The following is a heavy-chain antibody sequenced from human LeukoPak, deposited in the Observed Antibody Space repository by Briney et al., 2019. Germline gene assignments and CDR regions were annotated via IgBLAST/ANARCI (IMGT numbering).Heavy chain of an antibody. J-gene: IGHJ4*02. CDR2: ISSNRGST. CDR1: GFTFSSYA. D-gene: IGHD3-16*02. Sequence: GGSLRLSCAASGFTFSSYAMHWVRQAPGKGLEYVSAISSNRGSTYYANSVKGRFTISRDNSKNTLYLQMGSLRAEDMAVYYCARGDTPGWGSYRYTGFFDYWGQGTLVTVSS. V-gene: IGHV3-64*01. CDR3: ARGDTPGWGSYRYTGFFDY.